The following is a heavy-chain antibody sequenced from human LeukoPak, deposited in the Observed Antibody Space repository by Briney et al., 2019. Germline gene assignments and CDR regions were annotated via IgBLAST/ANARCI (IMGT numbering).Heavy chain of an antibody. J-gene: IGHJ3*02. CDR3: AEDRIGIAVARDLDDAFDI. V-gene: IGHV3-30*02. CDR1: GFTFSHYG. Sequence: HAGGSLRLSCAASGFTFSHYGTHWVRQAPGKGLEWVAFIRYDGSDTYYADSVKGRFTISRDNSKNTLYLQMNSLRAEDTAVYYCAEDRIGIAVARDLDDAFDIWGQGTMVTVSS. CDR2: IRYDGSDT. D-gene: IGHD6-19*01.